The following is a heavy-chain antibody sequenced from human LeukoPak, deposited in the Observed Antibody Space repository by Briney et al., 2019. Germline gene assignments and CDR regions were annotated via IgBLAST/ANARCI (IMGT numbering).Heavy chain of an antibody. CDR3: ARVRDIAAAAQNWFDP. V-gene: IGHV1-46*01. CDR1: GYTFTSYY. Sequence: GASVKVSCKASGYTFTSYYMHWVRQAPGQGLEWMGIINPSGGSTSYAQKFQGRVTMTRDTSISTAYMELSRLRSDDTAVYYCARVRDIAAAAQNWFDPWGQGTLVTVSS. J-gene: IGHJ5*02. D-gene: IGHD6-13*01. CDR2: INPSGGST.